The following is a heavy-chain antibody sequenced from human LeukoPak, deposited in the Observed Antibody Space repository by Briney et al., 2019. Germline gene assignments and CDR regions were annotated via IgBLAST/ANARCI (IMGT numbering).Heavy chain of an antibody. J-gene: IGHJ6*02. V-gene: IGHV3-13*01. D-gene: IGHD3-10*01. Sequence: PGGSLRLSCAASGFTFSSYDMHWVRQATGKGLEWVSAIGTAGDTYYPGSVKGRFTISRENAKNSLYLQMSSLRAEDTAVYYCARVYGSGNSYYYYGMDVWGQGTTVTVSS. CDR2: IGTAGDT. CDR1: GFTFSSYD. CDR3: ARVYGSGNSYYYYGMDV.